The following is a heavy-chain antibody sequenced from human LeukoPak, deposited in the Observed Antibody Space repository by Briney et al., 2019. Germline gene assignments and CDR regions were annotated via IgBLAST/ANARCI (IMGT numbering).Heavy chain of an antibody. D-gene: IGHD3-22*01. Sequence: GGSLRLSCAASGFTVSSNYMSWVRQAPGKGLEWVPVIYSGGSTYYADSVKGRFTISRHNSKNTLYLQMNSLRAEDTAVYYCARATGGAYYYDSSGYYYFDYWGQGTLVTVSS. CDR1: GFTVSSNY. V-gene: IGHV3-53*04. J-gene: IGHJ4*02. CDR3: ARATGGAYYYDSSGYYYFDY. CDR2: IYSGGST.